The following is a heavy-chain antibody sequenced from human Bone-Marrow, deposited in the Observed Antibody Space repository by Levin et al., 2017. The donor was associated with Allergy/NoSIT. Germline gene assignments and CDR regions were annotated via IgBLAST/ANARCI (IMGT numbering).Heavy chain of an antibody. CDR3: AGKGGFQMLFAH. J-gene: IGHJ4*02. CDR1: GLTFSLYS. V-gene: IGHV3-48*01. Sequence: GESLKISCAASGLTFSLYSMNWVRQAPGKGLEWISYISSNRNTIYYADSVRGRFTISRDNAKNSLYLQMNSLRVDDTAMYYCAGKGGFQMLFAHWGQGTPVTVSS. D-gene: IGHD2-8*01. CDR2: ISSNRNTI.